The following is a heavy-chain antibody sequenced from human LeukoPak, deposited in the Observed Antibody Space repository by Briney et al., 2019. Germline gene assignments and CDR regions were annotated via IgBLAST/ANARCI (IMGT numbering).Heavy chain of an antibody. CDR3: ARGDWFDP. Sequence: GGSLRLSCAASGFTFSSYAMHWVRQAPGEGLEWVAVISYDGSNKYYADSVKGRFTISRDNSKNTLYLQMNSLRAEDTAVYYCARGDWFDPWGQGTLVTVSS. J-gene: IGHJ5*02. CDR1: GFTFSSYA. V-gene: IGHV3-30-3*01. CDR2: ISYDGSNK.